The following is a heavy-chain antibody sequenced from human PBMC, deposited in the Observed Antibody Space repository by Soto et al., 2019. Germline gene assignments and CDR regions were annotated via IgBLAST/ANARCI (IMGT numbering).Heavy chain of an antibody. CDR3: ARWGTTGGLDV. J-gene: IGHJ4*02. Sequence: VQLVESGGGVVQPGTSLRLSCVGSGFTFRSYVIHWVRQAPGKGLEWVALTSYDGSNNFYGDSVKGRFTISRHNSKNTVELQIASLKFEDTALYYCARWGTTGGLDVWGQGTLVSVSS. CDR2: TSYDGSNN. V-gene: IGHV3-33*05. CDR1: GFTFRSYV. D-gene: IGHD3-16*01.